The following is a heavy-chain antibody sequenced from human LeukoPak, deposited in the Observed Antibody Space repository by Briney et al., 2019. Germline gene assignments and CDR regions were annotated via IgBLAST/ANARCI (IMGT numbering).Heavy chain of an antibody. Sequence: PGGSLRLSCAASGFTFSSYSMNWVRQAPGKGLEWVSSISSSSSYIYYADSVKGRFTISRDNAKNSLYLQMNSLRAEDTALYYCAKDIGPSSYYYGMDVWGQGTTVTVSS. V-gene: IGHV3-21*04. CDR3: AKDIGPSSYYYGMDV. CDR2: ISSSSSYI. D-gene: IGHD3-16*02. J-gene: IGHJ6*02. CDR1: GFTFSSYS.